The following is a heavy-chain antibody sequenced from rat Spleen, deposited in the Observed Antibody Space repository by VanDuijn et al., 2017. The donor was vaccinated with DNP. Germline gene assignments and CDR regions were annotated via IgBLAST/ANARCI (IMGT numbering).Heavy chain of an antibody. CDR3: ARWTIAAMDA. CDR1: GYTFTRYY. V-gene: IGHV1-43*01. CDR2: INTGSGGT. Sequence: QVQLQQSGAELAKPGSSVKISCKASGYTFTRYYISWIKQTTGQGLEYIGCINTGSGGTNHNEKFKGKATLTADKSSSTAFMQLSSLTPDDSAVYYCARWTIAAMDAWGQGTSVTVSS. J-gene: IGHJ4*01. D-gene: IGHD1-2*01.